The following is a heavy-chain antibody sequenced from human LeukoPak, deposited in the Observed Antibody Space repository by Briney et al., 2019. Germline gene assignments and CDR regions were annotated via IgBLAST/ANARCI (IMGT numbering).Heavy chain of an antibody. Sequence: GGSLRLSCAASGFTFSSYGMSWVRQAPGKGLEWVSAISGSGGSTYYADSVKGRFTISRDNSKNTLYLQMNSLRAEDTAVYYCAKDLSRPIVGDWSPFDIWGQGTMVTVSS. V-gene: IGHV3-23*01. J-gene: IGHJ3*02. D-gene: IGHD1-26*01. CDR1: GFTFSSYG. CDR3: AKDLSRPIVGDWSPFDI. CDR2: ISGSGGST.